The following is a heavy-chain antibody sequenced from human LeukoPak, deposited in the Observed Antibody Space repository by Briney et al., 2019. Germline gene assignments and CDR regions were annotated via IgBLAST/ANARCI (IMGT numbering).Heavy chain of an antibody. CDR3: ARVVRFLEWLPRFGSYFDY. D-gene: IGHD3-3*01. CDR1: GLTVIDNY. Sequence: GGSLRLSCAASGLTVIDNYMTWVRQAPGKGLEWVSVIYSGSSAYYADSVKGRFTISRDNSKNTLYLQMNSLRAEDTGVYYCARVVRFLEWLPRFGSYFDYWGQGTLVTVSS. CDR2: IYSGSSA. V-gene: IGHV3-53*01. J-gene: IGHJ4*02.